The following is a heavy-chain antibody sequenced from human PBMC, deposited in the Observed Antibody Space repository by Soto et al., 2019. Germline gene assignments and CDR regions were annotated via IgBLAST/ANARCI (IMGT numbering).Heavy chain of an antibody. J-gene: IGHJ4*02. CDR1: GFMFSSYG. CDR2: VTYDGSNA. V-gene: IGHV3-30*18. CDR3: GKGKGVTRSGVVYFDY. Sequence: QVQLVESGGGVVQPGTSLRLSCAASGFMFSSYGMFWVRQAPGKGLEWVAVVTYDGSNAFYGESVKGRFTISRDNSKNTLYLQMNSLIPEDTAVYYCGKGKGVTRSGVVYFDYWGLGTPLTVSS. D-gene: IGHD3-3*01.